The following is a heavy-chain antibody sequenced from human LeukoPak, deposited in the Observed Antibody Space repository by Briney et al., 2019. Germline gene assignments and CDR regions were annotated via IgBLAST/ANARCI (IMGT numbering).Heavy chain of an antibody. CDR1: GFTFSNAW. CDR2: IKSKTDGGTT. CDR3: TTEGFLEWTHYYYYMDV. Sequence: PGGSLRLSCAASGFTFSNAWMSWVRQAPGKGLEWVGRIKSKTDGGTTDYAAPVKGRFTISRDDSKNTLYLQMNSLKTEDTAVYYCTTEGFLEWTHYYYYMDVWGKGTTVTVSS. V-gene: IGHV3-15*01. D-gene: IGHD3-3*01. J-gene: IGHJ6*03.